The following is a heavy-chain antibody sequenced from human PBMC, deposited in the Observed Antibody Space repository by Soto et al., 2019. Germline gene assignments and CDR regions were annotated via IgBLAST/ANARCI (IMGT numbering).Heavy chain of an antibody. CDR2: IWYDRSNK. J-gene: IGHJ4*02. CDR1: GFTLSSYG. Sequence: GGSLRLSCAASGFTLSSYGMHWVRPAPGKGLEWVAVIWYDRSNKYYADSVKGRFTISRDNSKNTLYLQMNSLRAEDTAVYYCARDEAPDYWGQGTLVTVSS. CDR3: ARDEAPDY. V-gene: IGHV3-33*01.